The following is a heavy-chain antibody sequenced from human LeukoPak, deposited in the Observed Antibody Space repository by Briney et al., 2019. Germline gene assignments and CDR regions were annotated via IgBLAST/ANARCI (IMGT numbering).Heavy chain of an antibody. CDR1: GYTFTSYD. J-gene: IGHJ4*02. CDR2: MNPNSGNT. CDR3: ARSTITMVRGVIFYYFDY. Sequence: ASVKVSCKAPGYTFTSYDINWVRQATGQGLEWMGWMNPNSGNTGYAQKFQGRVTMTRNTSISTAYMELSSLRSEDTAVYYCARSTITMVRGVIFYYFDYWGQGTLVTVSS. V-gene: IGHV1-8*01. D-gene: IGHD3-10*01.